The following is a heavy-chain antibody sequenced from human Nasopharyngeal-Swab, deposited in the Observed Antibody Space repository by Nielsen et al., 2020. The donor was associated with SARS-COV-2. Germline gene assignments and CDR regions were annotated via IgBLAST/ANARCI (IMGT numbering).Heavy chain of an antibody. Sequence: GESLKISCAASGFTFSSYGMHWVRQAPGKGLEWVAVIWYDGSSKYYADSVKGRFTISRDNSKNTLYLQMNSLRAEDTAVYYCARDRTVTTTVYFDYWGQGTLVTVSS. J-gene: IGHJ4*02. CDR2: IWYDGSSK. D-gene: IGHD4-17*01. CDR3: ARDRTVTTTVYFDY. CDR1: GFTFSSYG. V-gene: IGHV3-33*01.